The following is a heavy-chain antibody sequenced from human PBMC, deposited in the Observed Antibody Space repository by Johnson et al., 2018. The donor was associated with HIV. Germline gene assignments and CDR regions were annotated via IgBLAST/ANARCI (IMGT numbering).Heavy chain of an antibody. CDR1: GFTFSTYG. CDR3: AKEAAMVQGGAFDI. V-gene: IGHV3-33*06. CDR2: MWYDGSNK. Sequence: QMQLVESGGGVVQPGRSLRLSCAASGFTFSTYGMHWVRQAPGKGLEWVAVMWYDGSNKYYADSVKGRFTISRDNSKNTLYLQMNSLRAEDTALYYCAKEAAMVQGGAFDIWGQGTMVTVSS. D-gene: IGHD3-10*01. J-gene: IGHJ3*02.